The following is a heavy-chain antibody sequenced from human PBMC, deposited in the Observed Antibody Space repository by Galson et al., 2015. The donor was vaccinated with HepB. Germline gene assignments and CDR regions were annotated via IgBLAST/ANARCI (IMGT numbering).Heavy chain of an antibody. CDR3: ARGPAGGIFGVVRLDY. CDR2: INAGNGNT. CDR1: GYTFTSYA. V-gene: IGHV1-3*01. D-gene: IGHD3-3*01. Sequence: SVKVSCKASGYTFTSYAMHWVRQAPGQRLEWMGWINAGNGNTKYSQKFQGRVTITRDTSASTAYMELSSLRSEDTAVYYCARGPAGGIFGVVRLDYWGQGTLVTVSS. J-gene: IGHJ4*02.